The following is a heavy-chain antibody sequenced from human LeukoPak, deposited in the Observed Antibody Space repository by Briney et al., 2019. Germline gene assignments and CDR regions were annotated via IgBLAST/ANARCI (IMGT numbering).Heavy chain of an antibody. V-gene: IGHV4-38-2*02. CDR2: IYHSGST. J-gene: IGHJ6*03. D-gene: IGHD6-13*01. CDR3: ARYGGPDSSSWLYYYYYMDV. Sequence: PSETLSLTCTVSGYSISSGYYWGWIRQPPGKGLEWIGSIYHSGSTYYNPSLKSRVTISVDTSKNQFSLKLSSVTAADTAVYHCARYGGPDSSSWLYYYYYMDVWGKGTTVTVSS. CDR1: GYSISSGYY.